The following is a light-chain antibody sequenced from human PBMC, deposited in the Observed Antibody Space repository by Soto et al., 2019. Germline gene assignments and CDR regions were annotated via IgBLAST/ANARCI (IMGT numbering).Light chain of an antibody. CDR2: GAS. V-gene: IGKV3-20*01. CDR3: QKYGSAVT. CDR1: QILTSTY. J-gene: IGKJ5*01. Sequence: EIVLTQSPGTLSLSPGERATLSCRASQILTSTYLAWYQQRPGQAPRLLMHGASNMATGIPDRFSGSGSGTYFTLTISRLEPEDFAVYFCQKYGSAVTFGQGTRLDIK.